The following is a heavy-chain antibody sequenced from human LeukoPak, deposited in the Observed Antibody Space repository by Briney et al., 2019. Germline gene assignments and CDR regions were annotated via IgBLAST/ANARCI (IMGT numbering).Heavy chain of an antibody. CDR1: GFTFSSYS. CDR3: ARDQGDYYDSSGLDY. Sequence: PGGSLRLSCAASGFTFSSYSMNWVRQAPGKGLEWVSSISSSSSYIYYADSVKGRFTISRDNAKNSLYLQMNSLRAEDTAVYYCARDQGDYYDSSGLDYWGQGTLVTVSS. V-gene: IGHV3-21*01. J-gene: IGHJ4*02. D-gene: IGHD3-22*01. CDR2: ISSSSSYI.